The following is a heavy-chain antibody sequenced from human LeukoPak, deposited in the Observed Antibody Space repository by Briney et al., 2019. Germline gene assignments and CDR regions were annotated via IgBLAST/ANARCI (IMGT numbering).Heavy chain of an antibody. J-gene: IGHJ4*02. CDR2: IAYDESSK. Sequence: GGSLRLSCAASGFTFSNSGMHWVRQAPGKGLEWVAVIAYDESSKFYADSVKGRFTISRDNSQNTLYLQMNSLRAEDTAVYYCAKDISNYYGSGSYFTPDYWGQGTLVTVSS. V-gene: IGHV3-30*18. D-gene: IGHD3-10*01. CDR3: AKDISNYYGSGSYFTPDY. CDR1: GFTFSNSG.